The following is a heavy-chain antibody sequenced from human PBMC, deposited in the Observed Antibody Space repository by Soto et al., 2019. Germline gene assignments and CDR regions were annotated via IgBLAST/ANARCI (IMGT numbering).Heavy chain of an antibody. J-gene: IGHJ4*02. CDR2: ISGSGDNL. Sequence: PGGSLRLSCAASGFTFTNYAMTWVRQSPGKGLECVSGISGSGDNLYYADSVKGRFTISRDNSKNTLFLQMNSLRAEDTAIYYCAKRYDDFVRNRVGGYYFDYWGQGALVTVSS. CDR3: AKRYDDFVRNRVGGYYFDY. D-gene: IGHD1-1*01. V-gene: IGHV3-23*01. CDR1: GFTFTNYA.